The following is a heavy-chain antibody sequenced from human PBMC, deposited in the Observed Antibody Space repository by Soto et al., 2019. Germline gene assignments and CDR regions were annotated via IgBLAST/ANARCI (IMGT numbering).Heavy chain of an antibody. V-gene: IGHV1-18*01. CDR2: INVYNGNT. CDR3: ARRSRGWDWYFDL. CDR1: GYTFTSYA. J-gene: IGHJ2*01. D-gene: IGHD6-19*01. Sequence: QVQLVQSGAEVKKPGASVKVSCKASGYTFTSYAISWVRQAPGQGLEWMGWINVYNGNTKYAQKFQGRVTMTTETSTRTAYMELSSVRSEDTAVYYCARRSRGWDWYFDLWGRGTLVTVSS.